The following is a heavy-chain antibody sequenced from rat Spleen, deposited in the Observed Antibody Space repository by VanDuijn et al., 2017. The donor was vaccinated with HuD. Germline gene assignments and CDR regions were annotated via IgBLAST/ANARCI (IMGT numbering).Heavy chain of an antibody. D-gene: IGHD1-2*01. Sequence: EVQLQESGPGLVKPSQSLSLTCSVTGYSITSNYWGWIRKFPENKMEWMGYIGYSGSTGYNPSLKTRISITRDTSKNQFFLQLNSVTTEDTATYYCAMSGYYSSYTRLMDVWGQGASVTVSS. CDR1: GYSITSNY. CDR3: AMSGYYSSYTRLMDV. J-gene: IGHJ4*01. CDR2: IGYSGST. V-gene: IGHV3-1*01.